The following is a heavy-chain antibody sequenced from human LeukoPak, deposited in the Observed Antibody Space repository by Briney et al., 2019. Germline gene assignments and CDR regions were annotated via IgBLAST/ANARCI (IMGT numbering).Heavy chain of an antibody. V-gene: IGHV4-4*07. D-gene: IGHD6-13*01. J-gene: IGHJ5*02. Sequence: SETLSLTCTVSGGSISNYFWNWIRQPAGKGLEWIGRVYSSGSTNYNPSLKSRVTISVDTSKNQFSLKLSSVTAADTAVYYCARDGSGQQLVRGGWFDPWGQGTLVTVSS. CDR3: ARDGSGQQLVRGGWFDP. CDR2: VYSSGST. CDR1: GGSISNYF.